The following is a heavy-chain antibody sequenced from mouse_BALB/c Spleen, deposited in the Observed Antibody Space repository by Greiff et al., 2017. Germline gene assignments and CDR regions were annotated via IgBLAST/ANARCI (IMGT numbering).Heavy chain of an antibody. J-gene: IGHJ4*01. CDR1: GYTFTSYT. CDR2: INPSSGYT. CDR3: ARSRDGYYNAMDY. D-gene: IGHD2-3*01. V-gene: IGHV1-4*02. Sequence: VQLQQSAAELARPGASVKMSCKASGYTFTSYTMHWVKQRPGQGLEWIGYINPSSGYTEYNQKFKDKTTLTADKSSSTAYMQLSSLTSEDSAVYYCARSRDGYYNAMDYWGQGTSVTVSS.